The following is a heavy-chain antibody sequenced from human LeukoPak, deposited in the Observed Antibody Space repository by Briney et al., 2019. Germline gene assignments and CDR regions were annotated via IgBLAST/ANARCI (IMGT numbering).Heavy chain of an antibody. D-gene: IGHD4-11*01. J-gene: IGHJ5*02. CDR3: ARRNSNYPIDT. CDR2: VFHTGNT. CDR1: GYSISSGYY. V-gene: IGHV4-38-2*01. Sequence: SETLSLTCAVSGYSISSGYYWAWIRQPPGKGLEWIGNVFHTGNTYYNPSLKSRLTISVDTSNNQFSLRLSSVTAADMAVYFCARRNSNYPIDTWGQGTLVTVSS.